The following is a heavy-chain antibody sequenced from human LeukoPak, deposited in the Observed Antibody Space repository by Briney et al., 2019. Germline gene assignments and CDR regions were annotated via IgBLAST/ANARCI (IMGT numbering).Heavy chain of an antibody. CDR3: ARGINVGATSK. D-gene: IGHD1-26*01. CDR1: GDSISSYY. Sequence: PSETLSLTCTVSGDSISSYYWSWVRQPPGKGLEWIGYVHYTGSTKYNPSLKSRATISLDTSKNQFSLKLTSVTAADTAVYFCARGINVGATSKWGQGTLVTVSS. J-gene: IGHJ4*02. CDR2: VHYTGST. V-gene: IGHV4-59*01.